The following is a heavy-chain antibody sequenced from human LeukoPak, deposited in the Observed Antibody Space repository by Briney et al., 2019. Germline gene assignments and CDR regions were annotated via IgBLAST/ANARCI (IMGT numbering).Heavy chain of an antibody. CDR3: ARDYDILTGSPLGY. CDR1: GFTFSSYG. D-gene: IGHD3-9*01. J-gene: IGHJ4*02. V-gene: IGHV3-30*03. CDR2: ISYDGSNK. Sequence: GGSLRLSCAASGFTFSSYGMHWVRQAPGKGLEWVAVISYDGSNKYYADSVKGRFTISRDNSKNTLYLQMNSLRAEDTAVYYCARDYDILTGSPLGYWGQGTLVTVSS.